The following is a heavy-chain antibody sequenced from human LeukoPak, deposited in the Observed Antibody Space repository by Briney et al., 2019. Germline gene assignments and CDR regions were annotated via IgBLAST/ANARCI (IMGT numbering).Heavy chain of an antibody. CDR2: ISSSGSTI. Sequence: GGSLRLSCAASGFTFSDYYMSWIRQAPGKGLEWVSYISSSGSTIYYADSVKGRFTISRDNAKNSLYLQVNSLRAEDTAVYYCARVPTLWFGELVYYYYYMDVWGKGTTVTVSS. V-gene: IGHV3-11*04. D-gene: IGHD3-10*01. CDR3: ARVPTLWFGELVYYYYYMDV. J-gene: IGHJ6*03. CDR1: GFTFSDYY.